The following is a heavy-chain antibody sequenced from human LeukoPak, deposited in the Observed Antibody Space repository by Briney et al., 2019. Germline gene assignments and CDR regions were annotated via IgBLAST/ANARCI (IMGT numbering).Heavy chain of an antibody. V-gene: IGHV4-34*01. CDR3: ARRYCSSTSCYHLDY. D-gene: IGHD2-2*01. CDR2: INHSGST. J-gene: IGHJ4*02. Sequence: SETLSLTCAVYGGSFSGYYWSWIRQPPGKGLEWIGEINHSGSTNYNPFLKSRVTISVDTSKNQFSLKLSSVTAADTAVYYCARRYCSSTSCYHLDYWGQGTLVTVSS. CDR1: GGSFSGYY.